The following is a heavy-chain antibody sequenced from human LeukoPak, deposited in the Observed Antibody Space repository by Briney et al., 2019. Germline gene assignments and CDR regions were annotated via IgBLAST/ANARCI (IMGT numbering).Heavy chain of an antibody. V-gene: IGHV3-66*01. J-gene: IGHJ4*02. CDR1: GFTVSSNY. CDR3: ARATYTYYDYVWGTEYLEYYFDY. Sequence: PGGSLRLSCAASGFTVSSNYMSWVRQAPGKGLEWVSVIYSGGSTYYADSVKGRFTISRDNSKNTLYLQMNSLRAEDTAVYYCARATYTYYDYVWGTEYLEYYFDYWGQGTLVTVSS. CDR2: IYSGGST. D-gene: IGHD3-16*01.